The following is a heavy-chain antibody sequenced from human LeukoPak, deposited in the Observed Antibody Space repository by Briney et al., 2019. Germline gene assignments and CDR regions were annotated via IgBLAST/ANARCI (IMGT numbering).Heavy chain of an antibody. CDR1: GFILNNHA. CDR3: AKNVMVNRDIDY. J-gene: IGHJ4*02. CDR2: ISGSGRTI. Sequence: GGSLRLSCAASGFILNNHAMSCVRQAPGKGLQWISVISGSGRTIEYEDSVKGRFTISRDNSKNTVSLQMNKLRVEDTAIYYCAKNVMVNRDIDYWGQGTPVTVSS. D-gene: IGHD5-18*01. V-gene: IGHV3-23*01.